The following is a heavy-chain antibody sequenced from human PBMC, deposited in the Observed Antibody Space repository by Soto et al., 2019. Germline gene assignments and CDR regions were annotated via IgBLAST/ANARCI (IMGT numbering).Heavy chain of an antibody. Sequence: ASVKVSCKASGFTFSHSAMQWVRQARGQGLEWMGIINPSGGSTSYAQKFQGRVTMTRDTSTSTVYMELSSLRSEDTAVYYCARGHVVPTYYDFWSGYFGYYYYYGMDVWGQGTTVTVSS. CDR1: GFTFSHSA. D-gene: IGHD3-3*01. V-gene: IGHV1-46*01. CDR2: INPSGGST. J-gene: IGHJ6*02. CDR3: ARGHVVPTYYDFWSGYFGYYYYYGMDV.